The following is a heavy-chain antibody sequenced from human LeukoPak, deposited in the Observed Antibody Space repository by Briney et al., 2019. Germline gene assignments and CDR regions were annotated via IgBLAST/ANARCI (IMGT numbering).Heavy chain of an antibody. D-gene: IGHD2-21*01. J-gene: IGHJ4*02. CDR2: MNPNSGNT. Sequence: ASVKVSCTASGYAFTTYDISWVRQATGQGLEWLGWMNPNSGNTGYAQKFQGRVSMTRDTSISTAYMELSSLRSEDTAVYYCARNVASTGYFVYWGQGTLVTVSS. CDR1: GYAFTTYD. CDR3: ARNVASTGYFVY. V-gene: IGHV1-8*01.